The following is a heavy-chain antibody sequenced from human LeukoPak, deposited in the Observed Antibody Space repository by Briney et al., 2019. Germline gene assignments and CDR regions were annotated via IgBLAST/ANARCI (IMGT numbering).Heavy chain of an antibody. V-gene: IGHV1-24*01. Sequence: ASVTVSCKVSGYSITELSTLWVRQAPGKGLEWMGGFDPGSGEIIYEQKFQDRVTMTEDTSTDTAYMELSSLRSKDTALYYCATGAHYDLLPFWGQGTLVTVSS. CDR2: FDPGSGEI. D-gene: IGHD3-9*01. CDR3: ATGAHYDLLPF. CDR1: GYSITELS. J-gene: IGHJ4*02.